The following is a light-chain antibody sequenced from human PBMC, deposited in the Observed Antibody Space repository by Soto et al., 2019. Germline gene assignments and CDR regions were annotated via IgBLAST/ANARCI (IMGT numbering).Light chain of an antibody. J-gene: IGKJ1*01. CDR1: QSLSFN. CDR2: AAS. V-gene: IGKV3-15*01. Sequence: IVVTQSPATLSVYTGERATLSSRASQSLSFNLAWYQQKPGQAPRLLIYAASTRATGIPARFSGSGSGTDFTLTISRLEPEDFAVYYCQQYGSSGTFAQRTKVDI. CDR3: QQYGSSGT.